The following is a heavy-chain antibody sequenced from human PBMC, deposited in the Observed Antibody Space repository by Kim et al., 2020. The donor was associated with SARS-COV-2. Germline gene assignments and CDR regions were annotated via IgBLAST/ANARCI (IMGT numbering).Heavy chain of an antibody. Sequence: SETLSLTCTVSARSISTYYWSWIRQPPGKGLECIGYMFYGGTTYYNPSLKSRVTLSVDTSKNQFSLTLTSVTAADTAVYYCASFPPSNAGAFDAWGQGTMVTVAS. CDR1: ARSISTYY. CDR2: MFYGGTT. J-gene: IGHJ3*01. V-gene: IGHV4-59*13. D-gene: IGHD2-8*01. CDR3: ASFPPSNAGAFDA.